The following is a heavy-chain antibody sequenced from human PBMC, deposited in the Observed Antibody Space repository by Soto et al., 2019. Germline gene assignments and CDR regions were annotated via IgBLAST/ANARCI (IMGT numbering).Heavy chain of an antibody. Sequence: ASVKVSCKVSGYTLTELSMHWVRQAPGKGLEWMGGFDPEDGETIYAQKFQGRVTMTEDTSTDTAYMELSSLRSEDTAVYYCATGVTSGWYFGDPHQLAYWGQGTLVPVSS. V-gene: IGHV1-24*01. CDR3: ATGVTSGWYFGDPHQLAY. CDR2: FDPEDGET. D-gene: IGHD6-19*01. CDR1: GYTLTELS. J-gene: IGHJ4*02.